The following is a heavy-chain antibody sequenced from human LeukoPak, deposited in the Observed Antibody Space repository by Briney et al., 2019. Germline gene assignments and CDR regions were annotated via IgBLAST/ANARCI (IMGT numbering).Heavy chain of an antibody. CDR1: GGSISSYY. V-gene: IGHV4-4*07. J-gene: IGHJ5*02. Sequence: PSETLPLTCTVSGGSISSYYGSWIRQPAGKGLEWIGRIYTSGSTNYNPSLKSRVTMSVDTSKNQFSLKLSSVTAADTAVYYCARGAGILTGYSPPRWFDPWGQGTLVTVSS. D-gene: IGHD3-9*01. CDR3: ARGAGILTGYSPPRWFDP. CDR2: IYTSGST.